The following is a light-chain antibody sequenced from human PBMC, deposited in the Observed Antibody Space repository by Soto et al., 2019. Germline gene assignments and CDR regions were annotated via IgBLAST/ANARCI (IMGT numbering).Light chain of an antibody. CDR2: GAS. CDR1: QSVSSSY. CDR3: QQYGSSPAI. J-gene: IGKJ4*01. Sequence: EIVLTQSPGTLSLSPGERATLSCRASQSVSSSYLAWYQQKPGQAPRLLIYGASSRATGIPARFSGSGSGTDFTLTISRLEPEDFAVYYCQQYGSSPAIFGGGTKVEIK. V-gene: IGKV3-20*01.